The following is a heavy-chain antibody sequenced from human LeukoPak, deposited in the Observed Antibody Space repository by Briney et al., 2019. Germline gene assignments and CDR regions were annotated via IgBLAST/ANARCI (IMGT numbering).Heavy chain of an antibody. CDR3: ARDGISTIFGVVITTDAFDI. CDR1: GGSFSSGSYY. V-gene: IGHV4-61*02. CDR2: IYTSGST. D-gene: IGHD3-3*01. J-gene: IGHJ3*02. Sequence: SQTLSLTCTVSGGSFSSGSYYWSWIRQPAGKGLEWIGRIYTSGSTNYNPSLKSRVTISVDTSKNQFSLKLSSVTAADTAVYYCARDGISTIFGVVITTDAFDIWGQGTMVTVSS.